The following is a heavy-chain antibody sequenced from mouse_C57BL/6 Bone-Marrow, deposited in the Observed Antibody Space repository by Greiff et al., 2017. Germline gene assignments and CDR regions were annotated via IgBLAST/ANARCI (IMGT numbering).Heavy chain of an antibody. CDR3: ARSDDAGLYYYAMDY. CDR1: GYTFTDYN. CDR2: INPNTGGT. D-gene: IGHD2-12*01. J-gene: IGHJ4*01. Sequence: EVQLQQSGPELVKPGASVTIPCKASGYTFTDYNMAWVKQSNGKSLEWIGDINPNTGGTLYNQKFKGKATLTVDKSSSTAYMELRSLTSEDTAVYYCARSDDAGLYYYAMDYWGQGTSVTVSS. V-gene: IGHV1-18*01.